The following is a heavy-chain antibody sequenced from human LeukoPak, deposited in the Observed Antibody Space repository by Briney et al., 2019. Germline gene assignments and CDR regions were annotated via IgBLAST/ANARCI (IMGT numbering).Heavy chain of an antibody. CDR1: GDSFTSSD. J-gene: IGHJ4*02. CDR3: AREAGSGYCSSTSCSYDY. V-gene: IGHV1-8*01. CDR2: MNPHSGNT. Sequence: ASVKVSCKASGDSFTSSDINWVRQATGQGLEWMGWMNPHSGNTGYSQRFQGRVTITADESTSTAYMELSSLRSEDTAVYYCAREAGSGYCSSTSCSYDYWGQGTLVTVSS. D-gene: IGHD2-2*01.